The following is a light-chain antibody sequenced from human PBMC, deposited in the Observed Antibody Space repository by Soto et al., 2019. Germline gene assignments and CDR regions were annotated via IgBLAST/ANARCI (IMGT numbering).Light chain of an antibody. J-gene: IGLJ1*01. CDR2: DVG. CDR3: SSFTRSMTSV. CDR1: SSDVGGYNS. Sequence: QSALTQPASVSGSPGEAITISCTGTSSDVGGYNSVSWYQHHPGKAPELILYDVGDRPSGVSYRFSGSKSGNTASLTISGLQAADEADYFCSSFTRSMTSVFGSGIKVPVL. V-gene: IGLV2-14*03.